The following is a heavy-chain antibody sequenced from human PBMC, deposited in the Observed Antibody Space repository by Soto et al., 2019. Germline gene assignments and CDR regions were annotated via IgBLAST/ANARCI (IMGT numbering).Heavy chain of an antibody. J-gene: IGHJ6*02. CDR3: TSYRARIRYYYYGMDV. CDR1: CFTFSGSA. D-gene: IGHD4-4*01. CDR2: IRSKANSYAT. Sequence: GGSLRLSCAASCFTFSGSAMHWVRQASRKGLEWVGRIRSKANSYATAYAASVKGRFTISRDDSKNTAYLQMNSLKTEDTAVYYCTSYRARIRYYYYGMDVWGQGTTVTVSS. V-gene: IGHV3-73*01.